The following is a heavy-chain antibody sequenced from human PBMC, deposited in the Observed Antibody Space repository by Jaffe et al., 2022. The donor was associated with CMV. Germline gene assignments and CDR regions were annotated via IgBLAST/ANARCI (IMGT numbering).Heavy chain of an antibody. CDR2: MNPNSGNT. Sequence: QVQLVQSGAEVKKPGASVKVSCKASGYTFTSYDINWVRQATGQGLEWMGWMNPNSGNTGYAQKFQGRVTMTRNTSISTAYMELSSLRSEDTAVYYCARGDILRFLEWLFLPPNYGMDVWGQGTTVTVSS. J-gene: IGHJ6*02. V-gene: IGHV1-8*01. CDR3: ARGDILRFLEWLFLPPNYGMDV. CDR1: GYTFTSYD. D-gene: IGHD3-3*01.